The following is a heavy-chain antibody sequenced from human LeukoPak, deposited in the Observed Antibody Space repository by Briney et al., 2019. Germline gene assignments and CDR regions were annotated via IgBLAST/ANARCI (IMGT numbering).Heavy chain of an antibody. V-gene: IGHV4-34*01. D-gene: IGHD3-22*01. CDR1: GGSFSGYY. J-gene: IGHJ4*02. Sequence: SETLSLTCAVYGGSFSGYYWSWIRQPPGKGLEWIGEINHSGSTNYNPSLKSRVTISVDTSKNQFSLKLSSVPAADTAVYYCARGFYDSSGSPSDYWGQGTLVTVSS. CDR3: ARGFYDSSGSPSDY. CDR2: INHSGST.